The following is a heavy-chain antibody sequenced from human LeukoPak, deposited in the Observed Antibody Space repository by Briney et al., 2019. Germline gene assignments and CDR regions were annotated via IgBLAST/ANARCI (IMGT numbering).Heavy chain of an antibody. V-gene: IGHV1-2*02. CDR3: ASGRSGGYGLDF. Sequence: ASVKVSCKTSGYTRTDYYIHWVRQAPGQGLEWMGWINSNSGDTTYAQTFQGRVTVTGDTSISTFYMNLIGLRSDDTALYYCASGRSGGYGLDFWDQGTAVIVSS. CDR1: GYTRTDYY. J-gene: IGHJ6*02. D-gene: IGHD3-3*01. CDR2: INSNSGDT.